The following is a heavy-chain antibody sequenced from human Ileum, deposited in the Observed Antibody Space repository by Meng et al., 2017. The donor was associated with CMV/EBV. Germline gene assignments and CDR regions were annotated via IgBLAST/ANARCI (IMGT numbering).Heavy chain of an antibody. Sequence: SGFTLSDSRLHWVRQASGKGLEWVGRITSKANGRATEYAAPVEGRFTISRDDSMNTAYLQMNSLQTDDTAVYYCATLESSDQGTRDYWGQGTLVTVSS. V-gene: IGHV3-73*01. CDR3: ATLESSDQGTRDY. CDR2: ITSKANGRAT. J-gene: IGHJ4*02. CDR1: GFTLSDSR. D-gene: IGHD3-22*01.